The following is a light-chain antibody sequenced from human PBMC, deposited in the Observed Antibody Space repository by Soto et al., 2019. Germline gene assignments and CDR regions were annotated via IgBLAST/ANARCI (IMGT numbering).Light chain of an antibody. Sequence: QVVVTQEASLTVSPGGPDTLTCGSSTGAVTTGHYPYWFQQKPGQVPKTLIYDGAKKLSRTPARFSGSLLGGKAAMTLSGARPEDGAEYYRLLSYRGTYVFGPGTKVNVL. V-gene: IGLV7-46*01. CDR1: TGAVTTGHY. CDR3: LLSYRGTYV. J-gene: IGLJ1*01. CDR2: DGA.